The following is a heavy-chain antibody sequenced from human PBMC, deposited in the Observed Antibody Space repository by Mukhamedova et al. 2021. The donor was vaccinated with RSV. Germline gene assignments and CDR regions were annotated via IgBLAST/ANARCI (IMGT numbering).Heavy chain of an antibody. D-gene: IGHD5-18*01. CDR2: IYPGDSDT. V-gene: IGHV5-51*01. Sequence: TYWIGWVRQTPGKGLEWMGIIYPGDSDTRYSPSFQGQVTISADKSISTAYLQWSSLKASDTAMYYCARPVETAIDYLGQGTLVT. J-gene: IGHJ4*02. CDR3: ARPVETAIDY. CDR1: TYW.